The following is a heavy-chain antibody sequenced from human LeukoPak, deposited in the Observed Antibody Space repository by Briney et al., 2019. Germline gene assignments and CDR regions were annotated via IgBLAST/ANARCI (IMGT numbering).Heavy chain of an antibody. Sequence: PGGSLRLSCAASGFTFSSYWMSWVRQAPGKGLEWVANIKQDGSEKYYVDSVKGRFTISRDNAKNSLYLQMNSLRAEDTAVYYCAREDYGVPYAFDYWGRGTLVTVSS. CDR1: GFTFSSYW. CDR2: IKQDGSEK. CDR3: AREDYGVPYAFDY. V-gene: IGHV3-7*04. D-gene: IGHD4-17*01. J-gene: IGHJ4*02.